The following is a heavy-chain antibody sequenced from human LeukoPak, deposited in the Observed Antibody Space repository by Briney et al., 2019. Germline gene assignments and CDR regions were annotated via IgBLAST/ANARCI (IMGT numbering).Heavy chain of an antibody. J-gene: IGHJ4*02. CDR2: INHSGST. V-gene: IGHV4-34*01. CDR1: GGSFSGYY. D-gene: IGHD3-3*01. Sequence: SETLSLTCAVYGGSFSGYYWSWIRQPPGKGLEWIGEINHSGSTNYNPSLESRVTISVDTSKNQFSLKLSSVTAADTAVYYCARVWYYDFWSGYSLPYFDYWGQGTLVTVSS. CDR3: ARVWYYDFWSGYSLPYFDY.